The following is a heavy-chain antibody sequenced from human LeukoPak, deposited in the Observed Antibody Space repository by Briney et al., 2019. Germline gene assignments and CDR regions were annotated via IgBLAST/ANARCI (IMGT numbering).Heavy chain of an antibody. D-gene: IGHD1-26*01. CDR3: ASGGSSGSYVNWFDP. J-gene: IGHJ5*02. V-gene: IGHV4-34*01. Sequence: SETLSLTCAVYGGSFSGYYWSWIRQPPGKGLEWIGEINHSGSTNYNASLKSRVTISVDTSKNQFSLKLSSVTAADTAVYYCASGGSSGSYVNWFDPWGQGTLVTVSS. CDR1: GGSFSGYY. CDR2: INHSGST.